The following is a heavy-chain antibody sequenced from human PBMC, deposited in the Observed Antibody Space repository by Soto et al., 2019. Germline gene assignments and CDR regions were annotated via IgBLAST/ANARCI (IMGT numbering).Heavy chain of an antibody. Sequence: GASVKVPWKSSGGTFSSYASIWVRQAPGQGLEWMGGIIPIFGTANYAQKFQGRVTITADKSTSTAYMELSSLRSEDTAVYYCARARRIAAADYYYYYGMDVWGQGTTVPVSS. CDR2: IIPIFGTA. J-gene: IGHJ6*02. CDR3: ARARRIAAADYYYYYGMDV. D-gene: IGHD6-13*01. CDR1: GGTFSSYA. V-gene: IGHV1-69*06.